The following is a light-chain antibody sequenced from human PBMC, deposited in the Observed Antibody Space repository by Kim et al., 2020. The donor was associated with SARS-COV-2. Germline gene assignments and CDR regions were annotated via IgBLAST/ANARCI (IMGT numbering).Light chain of an antibody. CDR2: QDS. Sequence: PGQTAIITCSGVKLGGESVIWYQQKRGQFPVMVIYQDSKRPSGIPERLSGSNSGNTATLTISVTQAMDEADYYCQAWDSSTAVFGGGTQLTVL. CDR1: KLGGES. J-gene: IGLJ3*02. CDR3: QAWDSSTAV. V-gene: IGLV3-1*01.